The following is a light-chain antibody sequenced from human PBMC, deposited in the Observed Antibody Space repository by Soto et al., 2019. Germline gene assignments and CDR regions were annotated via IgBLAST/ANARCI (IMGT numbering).Light chain of an antibody. V-gene: IGLV2-11*01. CDR1: SSDVGGYNY. Sequence: QSALTQPRSVSGSPGQSVTISCTGTSSDVGGYNYVSWYQQHPGKAPKLMIYDVSKRPSGVPDRFSGSKSGNTASLTISGLQAEDEADYYCCSYAGSYTFAASVFGTGTKLTV. CDR2: DVS. J-gene: IGLJ1*01. CDR3: CSYAGSYTFAASV.